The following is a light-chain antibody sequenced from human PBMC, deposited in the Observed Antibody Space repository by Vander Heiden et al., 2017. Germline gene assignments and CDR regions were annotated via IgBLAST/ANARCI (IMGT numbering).Light chain of an antibody. J-gene: IGKJ1*01. Sequence: DIHMTQSPSSLSTSVGDRVIITCRASQSISTYLSWYQVKPGKAPKFLIYAESSLHSGVPTRFSGSGSGRDFTRTISSLQPEDSATYYCQQSYSTPWTFGQGTKGEI. V-gene: IGKV1-39*01. CDR3: QQSYSTPWT. CDR1: QSISTY. CDR2: AES.